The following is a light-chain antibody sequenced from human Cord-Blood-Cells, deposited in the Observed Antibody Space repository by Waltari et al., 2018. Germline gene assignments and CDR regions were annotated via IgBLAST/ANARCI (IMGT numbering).Light chain of an antibody. CDR3: QQYGSSPYT. Sequence: EIVLMQSQGTLSLSPGERAILSGRAIHSVSSSYLSWYQQNTGQAPRLLIYGASIMSTGIPDRFSGSGSETDFTLTISRLGPEDFAVYYCQQYGSSPYTFGQGTKLEIK. V-gene: IGKV3-20*01. CDR1: HSVSSSY. CDR2: GAS. J-gene: IGKJ2*01.